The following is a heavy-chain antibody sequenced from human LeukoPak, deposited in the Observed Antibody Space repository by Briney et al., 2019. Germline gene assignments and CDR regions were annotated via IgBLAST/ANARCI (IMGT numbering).Heavy chain of an antibody. V-gene: IGHV3-21*01. CDR1: RFIFSDYS. D-gene: IGHD3-10*01. CDR2: ISTRSAYI. J-gene: IGHJ4*02. Sequence: PGGSLRLSCAASRFIFSDYSMNWVRQAPGKGLEWVSSISTRSAYIYYADSLKGRFTVSRDNAKNSLYLQMNSLRAEDTAVYFCARLPHYYGNNNWGQGTLVTVSS. CDR3: ARLPHYYGNNN.